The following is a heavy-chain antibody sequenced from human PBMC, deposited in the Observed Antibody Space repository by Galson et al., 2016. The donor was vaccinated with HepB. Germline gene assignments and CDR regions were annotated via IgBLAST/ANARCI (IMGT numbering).Heavy chain of an antibody. D-gene: IGHD3-3*01. V-gene: IGHV3-21*01. J-gene: IGHJ4*02. CDR1: GFTFRTQS. CDR3: AKDPTIFGVVIIDH. CDR2: ITSTSYDI. Sequence: SLRLSCAASGFTFRTQSMNWVRQAPGKGLEWVASITSTSYDINYTDSVKGRFTISRDNSKDTLYLDMNSLRVEDTAVYYCAKDPTIFGVVIIDHWGQGTLVTVSS.